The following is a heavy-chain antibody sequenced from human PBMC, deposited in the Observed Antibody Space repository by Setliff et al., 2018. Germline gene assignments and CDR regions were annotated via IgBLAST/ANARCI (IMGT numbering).Heavy chain of an antibody. CDR1: GASISSYY. CDR2: IYYGGTT. CDR3: AMWQLGWFDP. V-gene: IGHV4-59*08. D-gene: IGHD1-26*01. J-gene: IGHJ5*02. Sequence: SETLSLTCTVSGASISSYYWSWIRQPPGKGPEWIGYIYYGGTTNYNPSLKSRVTISVDASKNQFSLKLNSVTAADTAVYYCAMWQLGWFDPWGQGTLVTVSS.